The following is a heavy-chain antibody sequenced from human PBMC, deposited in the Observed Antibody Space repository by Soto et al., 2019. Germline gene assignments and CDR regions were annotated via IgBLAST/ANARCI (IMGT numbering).Heavy chain of an antibody. V-gene: IGHV1-18*01. J-gene: IGHJ4*02. D-gene: IGHD3-3*01. Sequence: ASVKVSCKASGYTFTSYGISWVRQAPGQGLERMGWISAYNGNTNYAQKLQGRVTMTTDTSTSTAYMELRSLRSDNTAVYYCARSLNYDFWSGYYMFDYWGQGTLVTVS. CDR1: GYTFTSYG. CDR3: ARSLNYDFWSGYYMFDY. CDR2: ISAYNGNT.